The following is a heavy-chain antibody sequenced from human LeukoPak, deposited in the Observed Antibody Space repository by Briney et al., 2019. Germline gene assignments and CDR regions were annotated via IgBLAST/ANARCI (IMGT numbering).Heavy chain of an antibody. J-gene: IGHJ4*02. D-gene: IGHD3-22*01. CDR3: AAELSSGYFDY. Sequence: ASVKVSCKVSGYMFTELSMHWARQAPGKGLEWMGGFDPEDDEKMYAQKFRGRVTMTEDTSTDTAYMELSSLRSEDTAVYYCAAELSSGYFDYWGQGTLVTVSS. V-gene: IGHV1-24*01. CDR2: FDPEDDEK. CDR1: GYMFTELS.